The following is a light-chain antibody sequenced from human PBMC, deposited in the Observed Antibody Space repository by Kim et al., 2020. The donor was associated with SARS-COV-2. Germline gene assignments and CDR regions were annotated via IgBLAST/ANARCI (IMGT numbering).Light chain of an antibody. CDR3: QQYYSTPYT. Sequence: DIVMTQSPDSLAVSLGERATINCKSSQNILYSSNNKNYLAWYQQKPGQPPKLLFYWASTRESGVPDRFSGSGSGTDFTLTISSLQAEDVAVYYCQQYYSTPYTFGQGTKLEI. CDR2: WAS. J-gene: IGKJ2*01. CDR1: QNILYSSNNKNY. V-gene: IGKV4-1*01.